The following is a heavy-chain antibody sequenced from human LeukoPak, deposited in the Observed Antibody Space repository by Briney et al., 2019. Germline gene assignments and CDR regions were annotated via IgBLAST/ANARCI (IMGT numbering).Heavy chain of an antibody. CDR2: ISSSSRYI. CDR1: GFTFSSYT. J-gene: IGHJ3*02. Sequence: GGSLRLSCAASGFTFSSYTMNWVRQAPGKGLEWVSSISSSSRYIYYAESVKGRFTISRDNAKNSLYMQMNSLRAEDTAVYYCARHRSIGSSGLSAFDIWGQGTMVTVSS. CDR3: ARHRSIGSSGLSAFDI. V-gene: IGHV3-21*01. D-gene: IGHD3-22*01.